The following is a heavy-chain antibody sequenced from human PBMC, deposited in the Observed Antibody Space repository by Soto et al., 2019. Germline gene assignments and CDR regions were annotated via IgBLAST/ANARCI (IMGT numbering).Heavy chain of an antibody. V-gene: IGHV3-74*01. CDR1: GFTFSSYW. D-gene: IGHD3-3*01. Sequence: GESLKISCAASGFTFSSYWMHWVRQAPGKGLVWVSRINSDGSSTSYADSVKGRFTISRDNAKNTLYLQMNSLRAEDTAVYYCARAPQPTYYDFWSGYSGAYYFDYWGQGTLVTVSS. CDR2: INSDGSST. CDR3: ARAPQPTYYDFWSGYSGAYYFDY. J-gene: IGHJ4*02.